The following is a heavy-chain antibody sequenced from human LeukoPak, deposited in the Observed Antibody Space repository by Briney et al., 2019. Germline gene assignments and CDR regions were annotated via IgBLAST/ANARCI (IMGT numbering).Heavy chain of an antibody. D-gene: IGHD3-22*01. V-gene: IGHV3-20*04. CDR2: INWNGGST. CDR3: ARDGGDYYDSSGYYYYFDY. J-gene: IGHJ4*02. Sequence: GGSLRLSCAASGLTFYDYGMSWVRQAPGKGLEWVSGINWNGGSTGYADSVKGRFTISRDNAKNSLYLQMNSLRAEDTALYYCARDGGDYYDSSGYYYYFDYWGQGTLVTVSS. CDR1: GLTFYDYG.